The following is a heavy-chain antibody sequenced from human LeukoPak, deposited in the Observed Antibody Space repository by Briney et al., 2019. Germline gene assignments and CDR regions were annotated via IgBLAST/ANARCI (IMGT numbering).Heavy chain of an antibody. D-gene: IGHD3-22*01. Sequence: SQSLSLTCTVSGGSISSYYWSWIRQPAGKGLEWIGRINTRASTNYNPSLKSRVTISVDKSKNQFSLKLSSVTAADTAVYYCARDIITRVVVITTGYMDVWGKGTRVPVSS. CDR2: INTRAST. V-gene: IGHV4-4*07. CDR1: GGSISSYY. CDR3: ARDIITRVVVITTGYMDV. J-gene: IGHJ6*03.